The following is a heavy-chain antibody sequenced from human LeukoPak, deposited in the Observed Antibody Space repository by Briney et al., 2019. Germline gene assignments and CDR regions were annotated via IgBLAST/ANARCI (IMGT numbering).Heavy chain of an antibody. J-gene: IGHJ6*03. D-gene: IGHD1-1*01. Sequence: PGGSLRLSCAASGFTFSSHAMSWVRQAPGKGLEWVSAISGSSSSTYYADSVKGRFTISRDNSKNTLYLQMNSLRAEDTAVYYCASTTRGGTYYYYMDVWGKGTTVTISS. CDR3: ASTTRGGTYYYYMDV. V-gene: IGHV3-23*01. CDR2: ISGSSSST. CDR1: GFTFSSHA.